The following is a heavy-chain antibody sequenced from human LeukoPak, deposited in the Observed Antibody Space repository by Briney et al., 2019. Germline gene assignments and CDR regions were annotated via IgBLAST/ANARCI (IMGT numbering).Heavy chain of an antibody. V-gene: IGHV3-53*01. CDR3: ARGQVVGATDYFDY. J-gene: IGHJ4*02. Sequence: GGSLRLSCAASGFTVSNHYMNWVRQAPGKGLEWVSVIYSGGGTHYTDSVKGRFTISRDNSKNTLFLQMNNLRAEDTALYYCARGQVVGATDYFDYWGQGTPVTVSS. D-gene: IGHD1-26*01. CDR1: GFTVSNHY. CDR2: IYSGGGT.